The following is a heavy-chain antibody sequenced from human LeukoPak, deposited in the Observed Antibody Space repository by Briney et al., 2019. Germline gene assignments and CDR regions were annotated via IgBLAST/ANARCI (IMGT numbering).Heavy chain of an antibody. D-gene: IGHD5-18*01. J-gene: IGHJ4*02. CDR3: ARDRMDTGTDSDY. CDR2: ISTYNGNT. V-gene: IGHV1-18*01. Sequence: GASVKVSCWSSGYTFTTYGITWVRQAPGQGLEWMGWISTYNGNTNYAQKLQGRVTMTTDTSTSTAYMELRSLRSDDTAMYYCARDRMDTGTDSDYCGQGTLVTVSS. CDR1: GYTFTTYG.